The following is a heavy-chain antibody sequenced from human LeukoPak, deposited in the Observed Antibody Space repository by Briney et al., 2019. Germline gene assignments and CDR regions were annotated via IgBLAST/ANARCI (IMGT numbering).Heavy chain of an antibody. D-gene: IGHD1-1*01. J-gene: IGHJ4*02. CDR1: GFTFSSYG. V-gene: IGHV3-30*02. CDR3: AKATTSTGTGGDY. CDR2: IWYDGSNK. Sequence: GGSLRLSCAASGFTFSSYGMHWVRQAPGKGLEWVAVIWYDGSNKYYADSVKGRFTISRDNSKNTLYLQMNSLRAEDTAVYYCAKATTSTGTGGDYWGQGTLVTVSS.